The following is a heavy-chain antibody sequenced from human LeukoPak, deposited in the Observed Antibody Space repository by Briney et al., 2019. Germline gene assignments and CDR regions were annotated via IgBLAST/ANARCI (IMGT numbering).Heavy chain of an antibody. CDR2: INPSDGRS. CDR1: GYTFTSYY. D-gene: IGHD3-10*01. Sequence: ASVKVSCKASGYTFTSYYMHSVRQAPGQGLEWMGIINPSDGRSNYAQKFRGRVTMTRDMSTSTVYMDLSSLKSEDTAVYYCARDLSAGGNIIRVGSWGQGTQVTVFS. J-gene: IGHJ5*01. CDR3: ARDLSAGGNIIRVGS. V-gene: IGHV1-46*01.